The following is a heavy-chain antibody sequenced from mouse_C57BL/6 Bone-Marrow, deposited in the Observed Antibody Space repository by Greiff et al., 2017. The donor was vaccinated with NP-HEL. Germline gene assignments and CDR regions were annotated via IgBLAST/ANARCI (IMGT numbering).Heavy chain of an antibody. CDR3: ARFSGYYYGLYYAMDY. V-gene: IGHV1-22*01. D-gene: IGHD1-1*01. Sequence: EVQLQQSGPELVKPGASVKMSCKASGYTFTDYNMHWVKQSHGKSLEWIGYINPNNGGTSYNQKFKGKATLTVNKSSSTAYMELRSLTSEDSAVYYCARFSGYYYGLYYAMDYWGQGTSVTVSS. CDR2: INPNNGGT. J-gene: IGHJ4*01. CDR1: GYTFTDYN.